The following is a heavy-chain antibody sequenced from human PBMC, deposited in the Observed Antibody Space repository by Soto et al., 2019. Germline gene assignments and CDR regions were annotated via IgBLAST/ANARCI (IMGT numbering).Heavy chain of an antibody. Sequence: PGESLKISCKGSGYSFTSYWIGWVRQMPGKGLEWMGIIYPGDSDTRYSPSFQGQVTISADKSISTAYLQWSSLKASDTAMYYCARLLRDYCSSTSCLGSWLDPWGQGTLVTVSS. CDR2: IYPGDSDT. CDR3: ARLLRDYCSSTSCLGSWLDP. CDR1: GYSFTSYW. J-gene: IGHJ5*02. D-gene: IGHD2-2*01. V-gene: IGHV5-51*01.